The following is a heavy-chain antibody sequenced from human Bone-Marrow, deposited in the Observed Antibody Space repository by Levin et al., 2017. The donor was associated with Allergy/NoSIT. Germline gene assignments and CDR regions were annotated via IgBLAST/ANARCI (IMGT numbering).Heavy chain of an antibody. J-gene: IGHJ4*02. CDR1: GFTFSSYS. D-gene: IGHD2-21*01. V-gene: IGHV3-21*06. CDR2: ISSSSSYI. Sequence: GGSLRLSCAASGFTFSSYSMNWVRQAPGKGLEWVSSISSSSSYIYYGDSMKGRFTISRDNAKNSVYLQMNSLRAEDTAVYFCARIDIYNVGGVGITDYWGQGTLVTVSS. CDR3: ARIDIYNVGGVGITDY.